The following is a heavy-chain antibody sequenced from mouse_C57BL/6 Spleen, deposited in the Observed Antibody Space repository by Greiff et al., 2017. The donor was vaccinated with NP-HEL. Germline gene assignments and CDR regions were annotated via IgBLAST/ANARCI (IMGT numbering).Heavy chain of an antibody. D-gene: IGHD2-5*01. V-gene: IGHV3-5*01. CDR2: IYYSGTT. Sequence: VQLQQSGPGLVKPSQTVFLTCTVTGISITTGNYRWSWIRQFPGKKLEWIGYIYYSGTTTYNPSLTSRTTITRDTPKNQFFLEMNSLTAEDTATYYCARDDYSNSFDYWGQGTTLTVSS. J-gene: IGHJ2*01. CDR3: ARDDYSNSFDY. CDR1: GISITTGNYR.